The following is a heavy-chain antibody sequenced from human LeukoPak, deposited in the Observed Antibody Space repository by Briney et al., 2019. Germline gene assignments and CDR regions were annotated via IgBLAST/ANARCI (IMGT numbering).Heavy chain of an antibody. CDR3: ARGTPTTRDFDY. Sequence: GGSLRLSCAASGFTFSSYPMNWVRQAPGRGLEWVSSISSSSSYIYYADSVKGRFTISRDNTKNSLYLQMNSLRADDTAVYYCARGTPTTRDFDYWGQGTLVTVSS. CDR2: ISSSSSYI. D-gene: IGHD4-11*01. CDR1: GFTFSSYP. V-gene: IGHV3-21*01. J-gene: IGHJ4*02.